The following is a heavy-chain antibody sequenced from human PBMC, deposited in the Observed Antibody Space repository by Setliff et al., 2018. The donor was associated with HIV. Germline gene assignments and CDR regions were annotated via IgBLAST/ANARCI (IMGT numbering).Heavy chain of an antibody. CDR2: INPNSGGT. CDR3: ARGMDYYDTSGYYQYYFDY. D-gene: IGHD3-22*01. CDR1: GYTFTGYY. J-gene: IGHJ4*02. V-gene: IGHV1-2*02. Sequence: RASVKVSCKASGYTFTGYYMHWVRQAPGQGLEWMGWINPNSGGTTYAQKFQGRVTMTRDTSISTAYMEVSRLRSDDTAVYYCARGMDYYDTSGYYQYYFDYWGQGTLVTVSS.